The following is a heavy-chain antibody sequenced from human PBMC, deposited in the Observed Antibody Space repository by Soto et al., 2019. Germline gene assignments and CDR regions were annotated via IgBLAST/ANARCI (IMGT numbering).Heavy chain of an antibody. CDR1: GYTFTNHF. CDR3: AREYGGSRVFDY. J-gene: IGHJ4*02. Sequence: ASVKVSCTASGYTFTNHFIHWVRQAPGQGLEWMGIINPSADSTNYAQKFQGRVTVTTATSTSTVYMELRSLRSEDTAVYYCAREYGGSRVFDYWGQGTLVTVSS. CDR2: INPSADST. D-gene: IGHD1-26*01. V-gene: IGHV1-46*01.